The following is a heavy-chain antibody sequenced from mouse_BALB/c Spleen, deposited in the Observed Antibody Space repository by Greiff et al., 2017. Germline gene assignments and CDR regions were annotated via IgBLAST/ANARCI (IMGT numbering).Heavy chain of an antibody. CDR3: ARRDYDY. Sequence: EVQLVESGGGLVKPGGSLKLSCAASGFTFSSYAMSWVRQTPEKRLEWVASISSGGSTYYPDSVKGRFTISRDNARNILYLQMSSLRSEDTAMYYCARRDYDYWGQGTTLTVSS. D-gene: IGHD2-4*01. CDR2: ISSGGST. V-gene: IGHV5-6-5*01. CDR1: GFTFSSYA. J-gene: IGHJ2*01.